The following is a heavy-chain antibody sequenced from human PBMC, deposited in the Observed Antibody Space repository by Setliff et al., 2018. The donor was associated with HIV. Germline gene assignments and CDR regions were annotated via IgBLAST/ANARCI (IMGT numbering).Heavy chain of an antibody. V-gene: IGHV3-30*14. J-gene: IGHJ4*02. Sequence: PGGSLSLSCAASGFTFTNYAMHWVRQAPGKGLEWVAVLSYDGNHYYYADSVKGRFSISRDNSKNTLFLQMNNLRPEDTAVYYCAKDFATVVGAMEYYFDYWGQGTLVTVSS. CDR3: AKDFATVVGAMEYYFDY. CDR1: GFTFTNYA. D-gene: IGHD1-26*01. CDR2: LSYDGNHY.